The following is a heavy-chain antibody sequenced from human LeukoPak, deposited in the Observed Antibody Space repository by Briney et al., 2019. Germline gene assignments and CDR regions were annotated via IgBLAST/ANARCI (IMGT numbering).Heavy chain of an antibody. Sequence: ASVKVSCKASGYTFTRYGISWVRQAPGQGLEWMGWISAYNGNTNYAQKLQGRVTMTTDTSTSTAYMELRSLRSDDTAVYYCARDSSGWSDWYFDLWGRGTLVTVSS. V-gene: IGHV1-18*01. CDR1: GYTFTRYG. J-gene: IGHJ2*01. CDR3: ARDSSGWSDWYFDL. CDR2: ISAYNGNT. D-gene: IGHD6-19*01.